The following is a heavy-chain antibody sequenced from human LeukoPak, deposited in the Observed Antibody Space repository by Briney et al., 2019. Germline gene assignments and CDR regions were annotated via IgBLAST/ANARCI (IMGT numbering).Heavy chain of an antibody. CDR3: AGGNFYDSSGHPYHFHY. J-gene: IGHJ4*02. CDR1: GVSISSYY. Sequence: SETLSLTCTVSGVSISSYYWSWIRQPPGKGLEWIGYIYYSENTNYNSSLKSRVTISEDTSKDQFSLNLTSVTAADTAVYYCAGGNFYDSSGHPYHFHYWGQGTLVTVPS. CDR2: IYYSENT. D-gene: IGHD3-22*01. V-gene: IGHV4-59*01.